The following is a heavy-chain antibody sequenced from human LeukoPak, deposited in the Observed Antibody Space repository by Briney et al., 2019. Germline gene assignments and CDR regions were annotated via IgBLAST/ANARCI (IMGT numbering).Heavy chain of an antibody. J-gene: IGHJ5*02. D-gene: IGHD3-3*01. V-gene: IGHV3-21*01. CDR2: ISSSSSYT. CDR1: GFTFGTYS. CDR3: VREPSSAAFDP. Sequence: PGGSLRLSCAASGFTFGTYSMNWVRQAPGKGLEWVSVISSSSSYTYYLDSVRGRFTISRDNAKNSLYLQMNSLRAEDTAVYYCVREPSSAAFDPWGQGTLVTVSS.